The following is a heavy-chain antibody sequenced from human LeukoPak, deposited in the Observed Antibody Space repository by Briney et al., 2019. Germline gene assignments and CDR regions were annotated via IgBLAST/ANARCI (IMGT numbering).Heavy chain of an antibody. Sequence: SETLSLTCIVSGVSISSLNLWSWLRQPPGKGLEWIGEMYLGGTTNFDPSLKSRVTILIDKSKNQLSLQLTSVTAADTAVYYCAGLEGRYSTDWFYFFDYWGQGALVTVSS. V-gene: IGHV4-4*02. CDR1: GVSISSLNL. J-gene: IGHJ4*02. CDR3: AGLEGRYSTDWFYFFDY. D-gene: IGHD6-19*01. CDR2: MYLGGTT.